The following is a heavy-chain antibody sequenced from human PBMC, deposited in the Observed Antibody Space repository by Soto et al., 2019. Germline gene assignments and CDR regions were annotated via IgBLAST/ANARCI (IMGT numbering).Heavy chain of an antibody. CDR3: AKVFMYGSGYYDYLDY. Sequence: VGSLRLSCAASGFTFSSYAMSWVRQAPGKGLEWVSAISGSGGSTYYADSVKGRFTISRDNSKNTLYLQMNSLRAEDTAVYYCAKVFMYGSGYYDYLDYWGQGTLVTISS. D-gene: IGHD3-22*01. CDR1: GFTFSSYA. V-gene: IGHV3-23*01. J-gene: IGHJ4*02. CDR2: ISGSGGST.